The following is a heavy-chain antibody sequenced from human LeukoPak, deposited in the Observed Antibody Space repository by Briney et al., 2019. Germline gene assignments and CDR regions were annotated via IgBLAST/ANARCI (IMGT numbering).Heavy chain of an antibody. CDR1: GASISSGDYY. J-gene: IGHJ4*02. Sequence: SETLSLTCTVSGASISSGDYYWTWIRQPAGKGLEWIGRIYTSGSTDYSPSLKSRVTISLDTSKNQFSLRLSSVTAADTAVYYCARVGRYSDWPTENYWGQGTLVTVSS. D-gene: IGHD3-9*01. CDR3: ARVGRYSDWPTENY. V-gene: IGHV4-61*02. CDR2: IYTSGST.